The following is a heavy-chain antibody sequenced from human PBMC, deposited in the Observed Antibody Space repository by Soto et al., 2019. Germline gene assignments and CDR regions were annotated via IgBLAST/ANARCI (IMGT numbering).Heavy chain of an antibody. CDR3: ARSPLGSGYYDY. V-gene: IGHV3-30-3*01. Sequence: GGSLRLSCAASGFTFSSYAMSWVRQAPGKGLEWVAVITGSGSNKYYADSVKGRFTISRDNSKNTLYLQMNSLRAEDTAVYYCARSPLGSGYYDYWGQGTLVTVSS. D-gene: IGHD3-22*01. J-gene: IGHJ4*02. CDR1: GFTFSSYA. CDR2: ITGSGSNK.